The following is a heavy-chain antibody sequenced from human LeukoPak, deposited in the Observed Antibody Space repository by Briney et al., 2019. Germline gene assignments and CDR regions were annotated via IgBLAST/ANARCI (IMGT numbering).Heavy chain of an antibody. CDR1: GFTFSKAW. D-gene: IGHD2-21*02. Sequence: GGSLRLSCAASGFTFSKAWMSWVRQAPGKGLEWVGRIKSKADGGTRDYAAPVKDRFTISRDDSKNTVYLQINNLKTEDTAVYFCTTVGGNCGGDCYSSNPDSWGQGILVTVSS. CDR3: TTVGGNCGGDCYSSNPDS. J-gene: IGHJ5*01. V-gene: IGHV3-15*01. CDR2: IKSKADGGTR.